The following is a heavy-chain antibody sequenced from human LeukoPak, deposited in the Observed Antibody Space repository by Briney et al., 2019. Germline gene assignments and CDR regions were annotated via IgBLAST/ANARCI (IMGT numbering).Heavy chain of an antibody. CDR2: ISSSSSYI. Sequence: PVGSLRLSCAASGFTFSTYSMNWVRQAPGKGLEWVSSISSSSSYIYFADSVKGRFTISRDNAKNSLYLQMNSLRAEDTAVYYCTKHITTDATTPFYYGMDVWGQGTTVTVSS. V-gene: IGHV3-21*01. D-gene: IGHD3-22*01. CDR1: GFTFSTYS. J-gene: IGHJ6*02. CDR3: TKHITTDATTPFYYGMDV.